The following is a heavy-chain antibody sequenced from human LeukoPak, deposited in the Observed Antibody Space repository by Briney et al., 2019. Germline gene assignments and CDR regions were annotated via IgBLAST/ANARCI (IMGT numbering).Heavy chain of an antibody. J-gene: IGHJ6*02. D-gene: IGHD6-6*01. CDR3: ANSPARRYYYYYGMDV. CDR1: GFTFSSYG. Sequence: PGRFLRLSCAASGFTFSSYGMHWVRQAPGEGLEWVAVISYDGSNKYYADSVKGRFTISRDNSKNTLYLQMNSLRAEDTAVYYCANSPARRYYYYYGMDVWGQGTTVTVSS. CDR2: ISYDGSNK. V-gene: IGHV3-30*18.